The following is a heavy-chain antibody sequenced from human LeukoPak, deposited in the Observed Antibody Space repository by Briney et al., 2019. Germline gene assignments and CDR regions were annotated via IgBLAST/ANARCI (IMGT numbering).Heavy chain of an antibody. V-gene: IGHV3-15*01. CDR2: IKSKTDGGTT. D-gene: IGHD4-17*01. J-gene: IGHJ4*02. CDR3: TTRFIDDYGDYLLDY. CDR1: GFTFSNAW. Sequence: GGSLRLTCAASGFTFSNAWMSWVRQAPGKGLEWVGRIKSKTDGGTTDYAPPVKGRFTISRDDSKNTLYLQMNSLKTEDTAVYYCTTRFIDDYGDYLLDYWGQGTLVTVPS.